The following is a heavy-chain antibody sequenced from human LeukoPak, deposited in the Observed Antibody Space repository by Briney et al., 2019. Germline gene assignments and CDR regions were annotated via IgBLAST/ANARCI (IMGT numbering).Heavy chain of an antibody. J-gene: IGHJ3*02. Sequence: PGGSLKLSCAAPGFTFSGSAMHWVRQASGKGLEWVGRIRSKANSYATAYAASVKGRFTISRDDSKNTAYLQMNSLKTEDTAVYYCTSTVVTGGNAFDIWGQGTMVTVSS. CDR1: GFTFSGSA. CDR3: TSTVVTGGNAFDI. CDR2: IRSKANSYAT. V-gene: IGHV3-73*01. D-gene: IGHD4-23*01.